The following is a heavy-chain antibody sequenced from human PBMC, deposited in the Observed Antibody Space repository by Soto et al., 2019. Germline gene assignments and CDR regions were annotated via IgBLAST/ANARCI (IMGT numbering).Heavy chain of an antibody. CDR1: GGTFSSYA. D-gene: IGHD3-22*01. J-gene: IGHJ4*02. Sequence: QVQLVQSGAEVKKPGSSVKVSCKASGGTFSSYAISWVRQAPGQGLEWMGGIIPIFGTADYAQKFQGRVTITADESTSTGNMELSSLRSEYRAVYYCASHYDSSGYYYRGLDYWGQGTLVTVSS. V-gene: IGHV1-69*12. CDR2: IIPIFGTA. CDR3: ASHYDSSGYYYRGLDY.